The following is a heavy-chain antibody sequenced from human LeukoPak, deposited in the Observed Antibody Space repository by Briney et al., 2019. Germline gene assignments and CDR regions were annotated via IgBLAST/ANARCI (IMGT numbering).Heavy chain of an antibody. Sequence: SETLSLTCTVSGDSISSHYWSWIRQPPGKGLEWIGCIYCSGSTNYNPSLKSRVNISVDTSNNQFSLKLSSVTAADTAVYYCARERLIAGATVFDYWGQGTLVTVSS. D-gene: IGHD1-26*01. CDR3: ARERLIAGATVFDY. CDR2: IYCSGST. V-gene: IGHV4-59*11. CDR1: GDSISSHY. J-gene: IGHJ4*02.